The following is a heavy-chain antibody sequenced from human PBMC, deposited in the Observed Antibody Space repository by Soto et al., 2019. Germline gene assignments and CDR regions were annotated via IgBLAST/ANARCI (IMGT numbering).Heavy chain of an antibody. CDR2: ISGSGGTT. D-gene: IGHD7-27*01. Sequence: PGGSLRLSCASSGFSFSNYAMSGVCQAPGKGLEWVSVISGSGGTTYYADSVKGRFTISRDNSRNTLFLQLNSLRVEDTAIYYCAKATNWAADYWGQGTLVTVSS. CDR1: GFSFSNYA. V-gene: IGHV3-23*01. J-gene: IGHJ4*02. CDR3: AKATNWAADY.